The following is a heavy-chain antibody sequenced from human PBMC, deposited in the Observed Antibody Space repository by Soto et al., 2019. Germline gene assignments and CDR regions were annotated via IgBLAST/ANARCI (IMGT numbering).Heavy chain of an antibody. J-gene: IGHJ4*02. Sequence: EVQLVESGGGLVQPGGSLSLSCAASGFTFSRYWMSWVRQAPGKGLEWVANIKQDGSEKYYVDSVKGRFTISRDNAKNSLYLQMNSLRAEDTAVYYCARERQQLASFDYWGQGTLVTVSS. D-gene: IGHD6-13*01. CDR2: IKQDGSEK. V-gene: IGHV3-7*01. CDR1: GFTFSRYW. CDR3: ARERQQLASFDY.